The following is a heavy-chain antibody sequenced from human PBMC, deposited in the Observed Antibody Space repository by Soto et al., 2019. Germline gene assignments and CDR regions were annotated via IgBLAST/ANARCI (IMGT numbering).Heavy chain of an antibody. D-gene: IGHD4-17*01. CDR3: AKPSREDDYDAFDI. V-gene: IGHV1-8*01. CDR1: GNTFTSYD. Sequence: ASVKVSCKASGNTFTSYDVNWVRKATGQGLEWMGWMNPNSGNTGYAQKFQGRVTMTRNTSISTAYIELSSLRSEDTAVYYCAKPSREDDYDAFDIWGQGTMVTVSS. J-gene: IGHJ3*02. CDR2: MNPNSGNT.